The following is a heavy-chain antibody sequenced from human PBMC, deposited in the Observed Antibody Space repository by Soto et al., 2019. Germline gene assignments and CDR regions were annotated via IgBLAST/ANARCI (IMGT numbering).Heavy chain of an antibody. CDR1: GGSIRSYC. J-gene: IGHJ5*02. Sequence: QVQLRESGPGLVKSSETLSLTCTVTGGSIRSYCWSWIRRPPGKGLEWIGHIYGSGSTYYTPSRKSGLAKSLDACTKPFSRKVTSVTAADMAVYYCASAQAFEFHNWFDPWGQGTLVSVSA. CDR2: IYGSGST. V-gene: IGHV4-59*13. D-gene: IGHD3-10*01. CDR3: ASAQAFEFHNWFDP.